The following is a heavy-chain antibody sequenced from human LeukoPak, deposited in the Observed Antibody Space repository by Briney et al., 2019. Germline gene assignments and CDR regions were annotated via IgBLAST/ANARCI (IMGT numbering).Heavy chain of an antibody. Sequence: SETLSLTCTVSGGSISSYYWSWIRQPPGKGLEWIGYIYYSGSTNYNPSLKSRVTISVDTSKNQFSLKLSSVTAADTAVYYCARNYDFWSGYYTGSFGFDYWGQGTLVTVSS. D-gene: IGHD3-3*01. V-gene: IGHV4-59*01. J-gene: IGHJ4*02. CDR3: ARNYDFWSGYYTGSFGFDY. CDR1: GGSISSYY. CDR2: IYYSGST.